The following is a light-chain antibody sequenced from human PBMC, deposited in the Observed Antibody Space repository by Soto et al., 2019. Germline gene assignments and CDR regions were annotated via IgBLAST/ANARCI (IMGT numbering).Light chain of an antibody. J-gene: IGLJ2*01. Sequence: QSALTQPPSASGSAGQSVASSCSRTSSEVGGYNYVSWYQQDPGKAPKLMIYDVNKRPSGVPDRFSGSKSGNTASLTVSGLQAEDEADYYCISYAGSNKPAFGGGTKLTVL. CDR2: DVN. V-gene: IGLV2-8*01. CDR3: ISYAGSNKPA. CDR1: SSEVGGYNY.